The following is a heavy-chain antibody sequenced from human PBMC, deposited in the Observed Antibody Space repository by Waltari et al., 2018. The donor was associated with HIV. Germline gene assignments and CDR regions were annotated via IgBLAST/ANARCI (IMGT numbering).Heavy chain of an antibody. CDR2: IYYSGST. D-gene: IGHD2-15*01. Sequence: QLQLQESGPGLVKPSETLSLTCTVSGGSISSSSYYWGWIRQPPGKGLEWIGSIYYSGSTYYNPSLKSRVTISVDTSKNQFSRKLSSVTAADTAVYYCARERYCSGGSCPVDYWGQGTLVTVSS. CDR1: GGSISSSSYY. V-gene: IGHV4-39*07. CDR3: ARERYCSGGSCPVDY. J-gene: IGHJ4*02.